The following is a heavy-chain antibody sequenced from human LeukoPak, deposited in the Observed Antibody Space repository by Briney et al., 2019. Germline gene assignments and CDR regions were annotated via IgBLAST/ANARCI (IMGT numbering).Heavy chain of an antibody. J-gene: IGHJ4*02. CDR2: IYTSGST. Sequence: SQTLSLTCTVSGGSISSGSYYWSWIRQPAGKGLEWIGRIYTSGSTNYNPSLKSRVIISLDTSKNQFSLKLSSVTAADTAVYYCARLKGYSSGWYPSYYFDYWGQGTLVTVSS. CDR1: GGSISSGSYY. V-gene: IGHV4-61*02. D-gene: IGHD6-19*01. CDR3: ARLKGYSSGWYPSYYFDY.